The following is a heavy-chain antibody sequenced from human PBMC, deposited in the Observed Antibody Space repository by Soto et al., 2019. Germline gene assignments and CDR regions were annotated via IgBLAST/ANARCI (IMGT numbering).Heavy chain of an antibody. CDR1: GGSFSGYY. Sequence: QVQLQQWGAGLLKPSETLSLTCAVYGGSFSGYYWSWIRQPPGKGLEWIGEINHSGSTNYNPSLKSRVTISVDTSKNQFSLKLSSVTAADTAVYYCARGRLYCSGGSCYSWWFDPWGQGTLVTVSS. CDR2: INHSGST. V-gene: IGHV4-34*01. J-gene: IGHJ5*02. CDR3: ARGRLYCSGGSCYSWWFDP. D-gene: IGHD2-15*01.